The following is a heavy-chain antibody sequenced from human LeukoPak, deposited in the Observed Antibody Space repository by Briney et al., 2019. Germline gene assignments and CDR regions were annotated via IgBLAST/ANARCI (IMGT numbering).Heavy chain of an antibody. CDR2: ISSDGSRV. CDR3: ARGSFLITFGGFIG. CDR1: GFTFSDYW. Sequence: GGSLRLSCAASGFTFSDYWMHWVRQAPGKGLVWVSRISSDGSRVTYADSVKGRFTISRDNANNSLYLQMNSLRAEDTAVYYCARGSFLITFGGFIGWGQGTLVTVSS. J-gene: IGHJ4*02. D-gene: IGHD3-16*02. V-gene: IGHV3-74*01.